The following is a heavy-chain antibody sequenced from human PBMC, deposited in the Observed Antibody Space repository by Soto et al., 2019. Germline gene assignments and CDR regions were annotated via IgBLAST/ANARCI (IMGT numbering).Heavy chain of an antibody. D-gene: IGHD3-3*01. CDR1: VLTLSSYW. CDR3: ARVKSVGPIRLPTYYDFWSQAGFDI. Sequence: GGSMRLSCAASVLTLSSYWMSWVRQAPGKGLEWVANIKQDGSEKYYVDSVKGRFTISRDNAKNSLYLQMNSLRAEDTAVYYCARVKSVGPIRLPTYYDFWSQAGFDIWGQGTMVTVSS. J-gene: IGHJ3*02. V-gene: IGHV3-7*01. CDR2: IKQDGSEK.